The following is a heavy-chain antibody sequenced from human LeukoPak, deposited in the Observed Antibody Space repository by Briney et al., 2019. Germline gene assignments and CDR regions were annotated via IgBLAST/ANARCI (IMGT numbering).Heavy chain of an antibody. D-gene: IGHD2-15*01. J-gene: IGHJ3*01. CDR3: AKNDGCSGGSCYSRD. V-gene: IGHV3-23*01. Sequence: GGSLRLSCAASGFTFSNYAMSWVRQAPGKGLEWVSAVSGSGDSSYYADSVKGRFTISRDSSVNMLSLQMNSLRAEDTAVYYCAKNDGCSGGSCYSRDWGQGTMVTVSS. CDR1: GFTFSNYA. CDR2: VSGSGDSS.